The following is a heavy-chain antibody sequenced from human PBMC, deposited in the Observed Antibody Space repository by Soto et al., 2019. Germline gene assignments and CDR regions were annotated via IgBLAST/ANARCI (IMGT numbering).Heavy chain of an antibody. J-gene: IGHJ5*02. CDR3: AKGPIVATSNWFDR. CDR2: ISGSGGST. CDR1: GFTFSSYA. V-gene: IGHV3-23*01. D-gene: IGHD5-12*01. Sequence: EVQLLESGGGLVQPGGSLRLSCAAAGFTFSSYAMSWVRQAPGQGLEWVSAISGSGGSTYYADSVKGRFTISSDNAKNTLYLQMNRVRAEDTAVYYCAKGPIVATSNWFDRWGQGTLVAVSS.